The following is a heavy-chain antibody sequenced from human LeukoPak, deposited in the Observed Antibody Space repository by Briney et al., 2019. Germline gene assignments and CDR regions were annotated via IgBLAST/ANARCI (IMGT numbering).Heavy chain of an antibody. V-gene: IGHV4-59*12. CDR1: GGSISSYY. CDR3: ARESIYYYDSSGYLNWFDP. J-gene: IGHJ5*02. D-gene: IGHD3-22*01. Sequence: PSETLSLTCTVSGGSISSYYWSWIRQPPGKGLEWIGYIYYSGSTYYNPSLKSRVTISVDTSKNQFSLKLSSVTAADTAVYYCARESIYYYDSSGYLNWFDPWGQGTLVTVSS. CDR2: IYYSGST.